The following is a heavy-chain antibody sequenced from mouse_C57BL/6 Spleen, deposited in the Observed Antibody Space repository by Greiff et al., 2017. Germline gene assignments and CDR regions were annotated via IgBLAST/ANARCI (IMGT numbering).Heavy chain of an antibody. Sequence: EVKLMESGGGLVKPGGSLKLSCAASGFTFSDYGMHWVRQAPEKGLEWVAYISSGSSTIYYADTVKGRFTISRDNAKNTLFLQMTSLRSEDTAMYYCARAYYSNYNYAMDDWGQGTSVTVSS. V-gene: IGHV5-17*01. CDR1: GFTFSDYG. CDR2: ISSGSSTI. J-gene: IGHJ4*01. D-gene: IGHD2-5*01. CDR3: ARAYYSNYNYAMDD.